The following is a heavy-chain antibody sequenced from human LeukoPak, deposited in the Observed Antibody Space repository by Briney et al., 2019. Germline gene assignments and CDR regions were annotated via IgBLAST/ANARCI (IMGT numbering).Heavy chain of an antibody. V-gene: IGHV3-23*01. CDR3: ARKMRSGSYYFGMDV. Sequence: PGGSLRLSCAASGFTFSNYAMSWVRQAPGKGLEWVSAISGSGGSTYYADSVKGRFTISRDNSKNTLYLQMNSLRAEDTAVYYCARKMRSGSYYFGMDVWGQGTTVTVSS. J-gene: IGHJ6*02. CDR2: ISGSGGST. D-gene: IGHD3-10*01. CDR1: GFTFSNYA.